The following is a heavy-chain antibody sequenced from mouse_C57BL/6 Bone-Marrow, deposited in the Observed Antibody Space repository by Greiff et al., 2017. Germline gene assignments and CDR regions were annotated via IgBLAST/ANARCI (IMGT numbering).Heavy chain of an antibody. CDR3: ARDYDSISFAY. Sequence: QVQLQQSGPELVKPGASVKISCKASGYAFSSSWMNWVKQRPGKGLEWIGRIYPGDGDTNYNGKFKGKATLTAAKSSSTAYLQLSSLTSEDTAVSVSARDYDSISFAYWGQGTLVTVSA. CDR1: GYAFSSSW. D-gene: IGHD1-1*01. V-gene: IGHV1-82*01. J-gene: IGHJ3*01. CDR2: IYPGDGDT.